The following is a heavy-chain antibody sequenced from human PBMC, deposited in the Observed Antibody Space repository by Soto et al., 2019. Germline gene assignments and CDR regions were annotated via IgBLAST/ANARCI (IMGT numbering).Heavy chain of an antibody. CDR1: GFSFSSYA. Sequence: EVQLLESGGGLVQPGGSLRLSCAASGFSFSSYAMTWVRQAPGKGLEWVSCISVSGGSTYYADSVKGRFTISRDNSRNTLYLQMNRLRAEDTAVYSCAKGVTTADYYYGLDVWGQGTTVTVSS. CDR2: ISVSGGST. V-gene: IGHV3-23*01. CDR3: AKGVTTADYYYGLDV. J-gene: IGHJ6*02. D-gene: IGHD3-22*01.